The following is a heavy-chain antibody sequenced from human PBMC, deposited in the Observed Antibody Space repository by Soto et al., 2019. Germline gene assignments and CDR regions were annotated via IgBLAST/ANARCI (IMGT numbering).Heavy chain of an antibody. Sequence: SVKVSCKASGGTFSSCAISWVRHAPGQGLEWMGGIIPIFGTANYAQKFQGRVTITADESTSTAYMELSSLRSEDTALYYCAVGPTVNWFDPWGQGPLVTVSS. D-gene: IGHD4-17*01. J-gene: IGHJ5*02. V-gene: IGHV1-69*13. CDR1: GGTFSSCA. CDR3: AVGPTVNWFDP. CDR2: IIPIFGTA.